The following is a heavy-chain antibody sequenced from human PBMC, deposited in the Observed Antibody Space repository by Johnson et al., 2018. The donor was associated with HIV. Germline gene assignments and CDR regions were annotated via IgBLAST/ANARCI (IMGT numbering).Heavy chain of an antibody. CDR2: IRYDGSNK. Sequence: QVQLVESGGGVVQPGRSLRLSCAASGFTFSRYAMHWVRQAPGKGLEWVAFIRYDGSNKYYADSEKGRFTISRDNSKNTLYLQMISLRAEDTAVYFCAKDERQLGGWSHAFDIWGQGTKVTVSS. D-gene: IGHD3-16*01. J-gene: IGHJ3*02. CDR3: AKDERQLGGWSHAFDI. V-gene: IGHV3-30*02. CDR1: GFTFSRYA.